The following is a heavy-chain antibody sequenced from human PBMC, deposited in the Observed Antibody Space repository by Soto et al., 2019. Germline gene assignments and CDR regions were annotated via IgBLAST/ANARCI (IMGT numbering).Heavy chain of an antibody. CDR2: INAGNGNT. Sequence: QVQLVQSGAEVKKPGASVKVSCKASGYTFTSYAMHWVRQAPGQRLEWMGWINAGNGNTKYSQKFQGRVTITRDTSASTAYMELSSLRSEDTAVYYCARDGIYGSCFRGWFDTWGQGTLVPVSS. J-gene: IGHJ5*02. V-gene: IGHV1-3*01. CDR1: GYTFTSYA. D-gene: IGHD3-10*01. CDR3: ARDGIYGSCFRGWFDT.